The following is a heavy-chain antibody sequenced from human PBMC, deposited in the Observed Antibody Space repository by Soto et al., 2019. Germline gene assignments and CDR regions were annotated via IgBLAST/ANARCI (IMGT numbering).Heavy chain of an antibody. CDR1: GYDFIDHY. D-gene: IGHD3-10*01. J-gene: IGHJ4*02. CDR2: INPSGGGA. V-gene: IGHV1-2*02. CDR3: ARDLNPYFGPGSLRGFFDF. Sequence: ASVKVSCKASGYDFIDHYIHWLRQAPGQGLEWMGWINPSGGGAKYAQKFQGRITMTGDTSITTVYMSLSGLTSDDTALYYCARDLNPYFGPGSLRGFFDFWGQGTQVTVSS.